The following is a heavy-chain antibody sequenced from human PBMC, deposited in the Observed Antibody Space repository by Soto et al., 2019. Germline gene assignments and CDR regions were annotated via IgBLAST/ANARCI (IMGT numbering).Heavy chain of an antibody. Sequence: GESLKISCKGSGYSFAGYWITWVRQKPGKGLEWMGRIDPSDSQTYYSPSFRGHVTISVTKSITTVFLQWSSLRASDTAMYYCARQIYDSDIGPSIQYYFDSWGQGTPVTVSS. D-gene: IGHD3-22*01. V-gene: IGHV5-10-1*01. CDR2: IDPSDSQT. J-gene: IGHJ4*02. CDR3: ARQIYDSDIGPSIQYYFDS. CDR1: GYSFAGYW.